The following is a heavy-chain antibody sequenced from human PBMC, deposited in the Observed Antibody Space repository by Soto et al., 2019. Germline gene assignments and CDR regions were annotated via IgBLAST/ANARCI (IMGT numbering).Heavy chain of an antibody. V-gene: IGHV4-39*01. CDR2: IYYSGST. D-gene: IGHD6-13*01. J-gene: IGHJ4*02. Sequence: SETLSLTCTVSGGSISSSSYYWGWIRQPPGKGLEWIGSIYYSGSTYYNPSLKSRVTISVDTSKNQFSLKLSSVTAADTAVYYCARHLLHLIAAAAYFDYWGQGTLVTVSS. CDR1: GGSISSSSYY. CDR3: ARHLLHLIAAAAYFDY.